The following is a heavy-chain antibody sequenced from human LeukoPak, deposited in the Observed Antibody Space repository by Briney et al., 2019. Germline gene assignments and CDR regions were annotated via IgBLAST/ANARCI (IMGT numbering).Heavy chain of an antibody. V-gene: IGHV3-23*01. D-gene: IGHD4-23*01. CDR1: GFTFSNYA. Sequence: GGSLRLSCAASGFTFSNYAVSWVRQAPGKGLEWVSAISGNGGSTYYADSVKGRFTISRDNSKNTLYLQMNSLGAEDTAVYYCAKISPYGGNSAWGQGTLVTVSS. J-gene: IGHJ4*02. CDR2: ISGNGGST. CDR3: AKISPYGGNSA.